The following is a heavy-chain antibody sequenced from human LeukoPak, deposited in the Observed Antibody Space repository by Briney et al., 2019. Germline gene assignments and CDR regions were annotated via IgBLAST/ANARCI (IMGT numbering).Heavy chain of an antibody. CDR1: GYTFTSYD. J-gene: IGHJ2*01. CDR3: ARESHLVVPAAIESPDPLWYFDL. V-gene: IGHV1-8*03. Sequence: GASVKVSCKASGYTFTSYDINWVRQATGQGLEWMGWMNPNSGNTGYAQKFQGRVTITADESTSTAYMELSSLRSEDTAVYYCARESHLVVPAAIESPDPLWYFDLWGRGTLVTVSS. CDR2: MNPNSGNT. D-gene: IGHD2-2*02.